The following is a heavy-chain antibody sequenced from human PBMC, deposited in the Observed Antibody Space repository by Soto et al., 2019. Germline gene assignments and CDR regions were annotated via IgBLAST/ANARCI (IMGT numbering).Heavy chain of an antibody. CDR3: VRLIGNSWLDF. Sequence: SQTLPLTCAISGDSVSSNSAAWSWFRQSPSRGLEWLGRTYYRSKWYNDYAVSVKSRITINPDTSKNQFSLQLKFVTPEDTAVYYCVRLIGNSWLDFWGQGTLVTVSS. CDR1: GDSVSSNSAA. J-gene: IGHJ5*01. D-gene: IGHD1-26*01. CDR2: TYYRSKWYN. V-gene: IGHV6-1*01.